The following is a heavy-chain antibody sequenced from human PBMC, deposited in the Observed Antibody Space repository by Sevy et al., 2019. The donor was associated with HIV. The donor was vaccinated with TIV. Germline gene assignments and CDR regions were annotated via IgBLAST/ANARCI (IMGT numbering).Heavy chain of an antibody. J-gene: IGHJ6*02. CDR3: ARDGGATDYGMDV. CDR1: GSTFNTYN. V-gene: IGHV3-21*01. D-gene: IGHD1-26*01. CDR2: ISSSSSYI. Sequence: GGSLRLSCAASGSTFNTYNFNWIRQASGKGLECVSSISSSSSYIYYADSVKGRFTISRDSAKNSVYLHMNSLRHEDTAVYYCARDGGATDYGMDVWGQGTTVTVSS.